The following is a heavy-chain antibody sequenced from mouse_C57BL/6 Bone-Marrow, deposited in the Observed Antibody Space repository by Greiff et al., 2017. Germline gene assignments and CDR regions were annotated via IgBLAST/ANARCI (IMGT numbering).Heavy chain of an antibody. CDR1: GFNIKDYY. CDR3: ARPIYDGYYVGWYFDV. Sequence: EVKLMESGAELVKPGASVKLSCTASGFNIKDYYMHWVKQRTEQGLAWIGRIDPEDGETKYAPKFQGKATITADTSSNTAYLQLSRLTSEDTAVYYCARPIYDGYYVGWYFDVWGTGTTVTVSS. J-gene: IGHJ1*03. V-gene: IGHV14-2*01. D-gene: IGHD2-3*01. CDR2: IDPEDGET.